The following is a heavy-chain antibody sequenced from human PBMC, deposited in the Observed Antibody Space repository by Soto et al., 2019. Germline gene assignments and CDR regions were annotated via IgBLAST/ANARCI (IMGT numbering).Heavy chain of an antibody. J-gene: IGHJ6*02. CDR3: ARKGSLIYYYYGMDV. CDR1: GGPLSGYY. V-gene: IGHV4-34*01. CDR2: VNDSGST. Sequence: ETLSLTCGVHGGPLSGYYWNWIRQPPGKGLEWIGEVNDSGSTTYNPSLKSRFTISVDTSKNHFSLKVTSVTAADTAVYYCARKGSLIYYYYGMDVWGQGTTVTVS.